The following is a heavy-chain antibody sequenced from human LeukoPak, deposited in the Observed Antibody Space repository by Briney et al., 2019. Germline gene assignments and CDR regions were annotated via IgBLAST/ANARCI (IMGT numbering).Heavy chain of an antibody. J-gene: IGHJ6*02. CDR1: GGTFSSYA. V-gene: IGHV1-69*13. D-gene: IGHD3-22*01. Sequence: GASVKVSCKASGGTFSSYAISWVRQAPGQGLEWMGGIIPIFGTANYAQKFQGRVTITADEPTSTAYMELSSLRSEDTAVYYCARHGYYDSSFYYYGMDVWGQGTTVTVSS. CDR3: ARHGYYDSSFYYYGMDV. CDR2: IIPIFGTA.